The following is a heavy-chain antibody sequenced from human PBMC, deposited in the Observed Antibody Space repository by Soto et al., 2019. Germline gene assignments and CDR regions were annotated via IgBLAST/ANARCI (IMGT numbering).Heavy chain of an antibody. Sequence: ASETLSLTCTVSGDSISSSSYYWGWIRQPPGKGLEWIGIINYLGSTYYSPSLESRVTISVDTSKNQFSVKLSSVTAADTAVYYCARHRPSRYYVTSGYFPDFWGQGALVTVS. J-gene: IGHJ4*02. CDR1: GDSISSSSYY. V-gene: IGHV4-39*01. CDR3: ARHRPSRYYVTSGYFPDF. CDR2: INYLGST. D-gene: IGHD3-22*01.